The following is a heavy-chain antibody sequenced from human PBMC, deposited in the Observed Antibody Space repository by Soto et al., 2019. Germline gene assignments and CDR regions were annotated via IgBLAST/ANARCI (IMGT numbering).Heavy chain of an antibody. Sequence: GGSVRLSCAASGFTFSTYGMQWVRQAPGKGLEWVAVISYDGRNKYYVDSVKGRFTISRDNSKNTVYLEMNSLRAEDTAVYYCVKEYGYCSTGTCSLFDYWGQGT. V-gene: IGHV3-30*18. J-gene: IGHJ4*02. CDR3: VKEYGYCSTGTCSLFDY. CDR2: ISYDGRNK. D-gene: IGHD2-2*03. CDR1: GFTFSTYG.